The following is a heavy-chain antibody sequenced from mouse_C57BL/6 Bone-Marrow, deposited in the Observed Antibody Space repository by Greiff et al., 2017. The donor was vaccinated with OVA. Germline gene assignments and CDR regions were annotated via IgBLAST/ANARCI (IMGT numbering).Heavy chain of an antibody. J-gene: IGHJ3*01. CDR2: IHPNSGST. Sequence: QVHVKQPGAELVKPGASVKLSCKASGYTFTSYWMHWVKQRPGQGLEWIGMIHPNSGSTNYNEKFKSKATLTVDKSSSTAYMQLSSLTSEDSAVYYCARSYAAYWGQGTLVTVSA. CDR3: ARSYAAY. V-gene: IGHV1-64*01. D-gene: IGHD1-1*01. CDR1: GYTFTSYW.